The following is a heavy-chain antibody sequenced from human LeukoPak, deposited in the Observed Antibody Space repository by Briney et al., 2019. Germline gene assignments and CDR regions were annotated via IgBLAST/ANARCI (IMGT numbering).Heavy chain of an antibody. CDR1: DG. J-gene: IGHJ4*02. V-gene: IGHV3-20*01. Sequence: GGALRLSCAASDGMRWVRQAPGKGLEWVSGINWNGGSTGYADSVKGRFTISRDNAKNSLYLQMKSLRAEDTALYNCARDSGLGYCSSSSCRPGYWGQGTLVTVSS. CDR2: INWNGGST. CDR3: ARDSGLGYCSSSSCRPGY. D-gene: IGHD2-2*01.